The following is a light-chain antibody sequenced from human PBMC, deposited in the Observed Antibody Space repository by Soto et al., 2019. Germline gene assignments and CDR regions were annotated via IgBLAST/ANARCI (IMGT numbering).Light chain of an antibody. CDR2: LAF. Sequence: DIVMTQSPLSLPVTPGEPASISCRSSQSLLYSNGYHYLDWYLQRPGQSPQLLIYLAFNRASGVPDRFSGSGSGTDFTLKISSVEAEDVGVYYCMQTLQTPLTFGGGTKVEIK. CDR3: MQTLQTPLT. V-gene: IGKV2-28*01. CDR1: QSLLYSNGYHY. J-gene: IGKJ4*01.